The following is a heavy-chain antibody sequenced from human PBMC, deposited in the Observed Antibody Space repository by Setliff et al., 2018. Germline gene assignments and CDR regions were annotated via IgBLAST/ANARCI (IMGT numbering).Heavy chain of an antibody. J-gene: IGHJ3*02. CDR3: ARDASASDGRNAFDI. D-gene: IGHD1-26*01. CDR2: IYFGGNT. Sequence: PSETLSLTCAVYGGSFSGYFWGWVRQPPGKGLEWIGNIYFGGNTYFNPSFKSRVTMSIDTSNSQFSLKLSSVTAADTAIYYCARDASASDGRNAFDIWGQGTMVTVSS. V-gene: IGHV4-34*01. CDR1: GGSFSGYF.